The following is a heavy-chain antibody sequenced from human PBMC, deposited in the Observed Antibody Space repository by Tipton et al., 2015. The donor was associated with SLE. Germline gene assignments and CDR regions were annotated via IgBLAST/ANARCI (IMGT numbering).Heavy chain of an antibody. CDR3: ARVSGYCSGGSCYSGWYFDL. V-gene: IGHV4-30-2*05. Sequence: TLSLTCTVYGGSIGSGGYSWSWIRQPPGKGLEWIGYIYYSGSTYYNPSLKSRVTISVDTSKNQFSLKLSSVTAADTAVYYCARVSGYCSGGSCYSGWYFDLWGQGTLVTVSS. D-gene: IGHD2-15*01. CDR1: GGSIGSGGYS. J-gene: IGHJ2*01. CDR2: IYYSGST.